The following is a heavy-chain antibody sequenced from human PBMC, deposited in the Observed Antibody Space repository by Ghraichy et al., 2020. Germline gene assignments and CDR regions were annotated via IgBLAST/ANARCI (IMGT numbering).Heavy chain of an antibody. D-gene: IGHD6-13*01. CDR1: GGSISSGSYY. Sequence: SETLSLTCTVSGGSISSGSYYWSWIRQPAGKGLEWIGRIYTSGSTNYNPSLKSRVTISVDTSKNQFSLKLSSVTAADTAVYYCAREDSSSWERNYYYYGMDVWGQGTTVTVSS. J-gene: IGHJ6*02. V-gene: IGHV4-61*02. CDR2: IYTSGST. CDR3: AREDSSSWERNYYYYGMDV.